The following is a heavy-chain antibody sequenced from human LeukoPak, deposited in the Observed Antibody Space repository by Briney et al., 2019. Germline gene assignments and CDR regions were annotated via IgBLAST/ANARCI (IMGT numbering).Heavy chain of an antibody. CDR2: ISYDGSNK. Sequence: GRSLRLSCAASGFTFSSYAMHWVRQAPGKGLKWVAVISYDGSNKYYADSVKGRFTISRDNSKNTLYLQMNSLRAEDTAVYYCARALYGDYENYFDYWGQGTLVTVSS. CDR1: GFTFSSYA. CDR3: ARALYGDYENYFDY. D-gene: IGHD4-17*01. J-gene: IGHJ4*02. V-gene: IGHV3-30*04.